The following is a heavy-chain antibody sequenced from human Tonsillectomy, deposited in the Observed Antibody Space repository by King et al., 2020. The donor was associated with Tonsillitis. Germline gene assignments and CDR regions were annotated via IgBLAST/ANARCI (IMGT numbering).Heavy chain of an antibody. CDR1: GFTFSSSA. CDR2: ISGSGGNT. Sequence: VQLVESGGDLVQSGGSLRLSCAASGFTFSSSAMSWVHQAPGKGLEWVSTISGSGGNTFFADSVKGRFTISRDNSKNTLYLQMNSLRAEDTAVYFCAKGSWFGELLSSRLGAFDIWGQGTMVTVSS. CDR3: AKGSWFGELLSSRLGAFDI. D-gene: IGHD3-10*01. J-gene: IGHJ3*02. V-gene: IGHV3-23*04.